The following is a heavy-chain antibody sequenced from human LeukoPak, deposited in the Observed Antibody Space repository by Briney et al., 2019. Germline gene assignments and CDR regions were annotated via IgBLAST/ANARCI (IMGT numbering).Heavy chain of an antibody. CDR3: ARDRRNSLSYLSY. CDR2: INPNSGGT. D-gene: IGHD1-14*01. Sequence: QAPGXXXXGXGRINPNSGGTNYAQKFQGRVTMTRDTSISTAYMELSRLRSDDTAVYYCARDRRNSLSYLSYWGQGTLVTVSS. V-gene: IGHV1-2*06. J-gene: IGHJ4*02.